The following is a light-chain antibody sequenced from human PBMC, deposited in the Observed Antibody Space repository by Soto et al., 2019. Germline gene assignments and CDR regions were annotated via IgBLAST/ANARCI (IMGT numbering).Light chain of an antibody. CDR2: DAS. V-gene: IGKV3-11*01. J-gene: IGKJ4*01. CDR3: QQRHIWLT. CDR1: QSVSSN. Sequence: VLTQSPSALSFSPVERCTRSCRASQSVSSNLAWYQQKPGQAPRLLIYDASNRATGIPARFSGSGSGTDFTLTISSLDPEDFAVYCCQQRHIWLTFGGGTKVDIK.